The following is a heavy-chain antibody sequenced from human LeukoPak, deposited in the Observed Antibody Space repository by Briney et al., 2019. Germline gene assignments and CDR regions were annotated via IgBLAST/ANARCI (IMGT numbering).Heavy chain of an antibody. CDR2: FDPEDGET. CDR1: GYTLTELS. Sequence: GASVKVSCKVSGYTLTELSMHWVRQAPGKGLEWMGGFDPEDGETIYAQKFQGRVTITADKSTSTAYMELSSLRSEDTAVYYCARETTVVTNNGAFDIWGQGTMVTVSS. V-gene: IGHV1-24*01. J-gene: IGHJ3*02. D-gene: IGHD4-23*01. CDR3: ARETTVVTNNGAFDI.